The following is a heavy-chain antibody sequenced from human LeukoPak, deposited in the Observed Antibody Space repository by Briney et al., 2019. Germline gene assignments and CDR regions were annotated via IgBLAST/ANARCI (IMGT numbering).Heavy chain of an antibody. J-gene: IGHJ3*01. V-gene: IGHV3-64*01. CDR2: TSGDGGTT. CDR3: ARGDTRLGGAFDV. CDR1: GFNLRSFA. Sequence: GGSLRLSCAASGFNLRSFAIHWVRQAPGKGLEYVSATSGDGGTTFCASSLQGRCTISRDNSNQIVYLQLGGLKIEDMGLYYCARGDTRLGGAFDVWGQGTMVTVSP. D-gene: IGHD3-16*01.